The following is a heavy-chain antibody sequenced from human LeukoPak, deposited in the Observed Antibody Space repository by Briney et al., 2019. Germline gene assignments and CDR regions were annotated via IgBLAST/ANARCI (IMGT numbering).Heavy chain of an antibody. CDR2: ISWNSGSI. J-gene: IGHJ4*02. CDR1: GFTFDDYA. V-gene: IGHV3-9*01. CDR3: AEEGGSGPHAYYFDY. Sequence: GRSLRLSCAASGFTFDDYAMHWVRQAPGKGLEWVSGISWNSGSIGYADSVKGRFTISRDNAKNSLYLQMNSLRAEDTALYYCAEEGGSGPHAYYFDYWGQGTLVTVSS. D-gene: IGHD3-10*01.